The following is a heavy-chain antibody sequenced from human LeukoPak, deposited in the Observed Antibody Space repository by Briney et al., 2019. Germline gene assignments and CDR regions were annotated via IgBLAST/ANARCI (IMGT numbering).Heavy chain of an antibody. CDR1: GDSISTDY. V-gene: IGHV4-59*08. D-gene: IGHD2-21*01. CDR2: INYSGSS. J-gene: IGHJ4*02. Sequence: PSETLSLTCIVSGDSISTDYWSWIRQSPGKGLEWIGYINYSGSSEYNPSLKSRITISVDRSKNQVSLKMRSVTAADTAVYYCARLDCISDTCYNYWALGALVTGSS. CDR3: ARLDCISDTCYNY.